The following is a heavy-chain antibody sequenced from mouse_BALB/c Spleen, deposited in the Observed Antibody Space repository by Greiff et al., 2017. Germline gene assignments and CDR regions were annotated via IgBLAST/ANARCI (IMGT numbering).Heavy chain of an antibody. D-gene: IGHD2-4*01. V-gene: IGHV5-6-5*01. CDR3: ARGLIIYYAMDY. Sequence: EVQLVESGGGLVKPGGSLKLSCAASGFTFSSYAMSWVRQTPEKRLEWVASISSGGSTYYPDSVKGRFTISRDNARNILYLQMSSLRSEDTAMYYCARGLIIYYAMDYWGQGTSVTVSS. CDR2: ISSGGST. J-gene: IGHJ4*01. CDR1: GFTFSSYA.